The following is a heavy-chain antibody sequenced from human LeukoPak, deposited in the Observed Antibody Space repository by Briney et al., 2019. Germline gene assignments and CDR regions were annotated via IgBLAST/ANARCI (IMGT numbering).Heavy chain of an antibody. Sequence: PGGSLRLSCAASGFTFSSYAMSWVRQAPGKGLEWVSAISGSGGSTYYADSVKGRFTISRDNSKYTLYLQMNSLRAEDTAVYYCAKDISSATLILGFGVVIKGAHDYWGQGTLVTVSS. V-gene: IGHV3-23*01. CDR1: GFTFSSYA. CDR2: ISGSGGST. CDR3: AKDISSATLILGFGVVIKGAHDY. J-gene: IGHJ4*02. D-gene: IGHD3-3*01.